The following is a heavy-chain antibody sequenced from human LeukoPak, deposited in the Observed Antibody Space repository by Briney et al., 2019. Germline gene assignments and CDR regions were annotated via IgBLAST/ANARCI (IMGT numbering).Heavy chain of an antibody. V-gene: IGHV4-59*01. CDR2: IYSSAST. CDR1: GVSISSYY. Sequence: SETLSLTCSVSGVSISSYYWSWIRQPPGKGLEWIGYIYSSASTNYNPSLKSRVFISVDTSKNQFSLTLSSVTAADTAVYFCARQSRGGGLTGTLGRYYYYHYMDVWGEGTTITVSS. J-gene: IGHJ6*03. D-gene: IGHD1-1*01. CDR3: ARQSRGGGLTGTLGRYYYYHYMDV.